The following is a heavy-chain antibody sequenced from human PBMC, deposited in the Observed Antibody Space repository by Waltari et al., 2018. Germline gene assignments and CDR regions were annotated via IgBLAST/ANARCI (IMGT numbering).Heavy chain of an antibody. CDR1: GFTFSSYA. Sequence: EVQLLESGGGLVQPGGSLRLSCAASGFTFSSYAMSWVRQAPGKGLEWVSAISGSGCSTYYAASVKGLFTISRDNSKNTLDLQMNSLRAEDTAVYYCAKAPLVGGVAGTGPGPVDYWGQGTLVTVSS. CDR3: AKAPLVGGVAGTGPGPVDY. D-gene: IGHD6-19*01. V-gene: IGHV3-23*01. J-gene: IGHJ4*02. CDR2: ISGSGCST.